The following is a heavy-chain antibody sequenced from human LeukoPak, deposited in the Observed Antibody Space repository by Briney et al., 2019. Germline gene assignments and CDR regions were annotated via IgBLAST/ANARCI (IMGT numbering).Heavy chain of an antibody. D-gene: IGHD3-10*01. CDR2: IYSGGTT. J-gene: IGHJ4*02. Sequence: GGSLRLSCAASGFTVSSNYMSWVRQAPGKGLEWVSVIYSGGTTYYADSVRGRFTISRDNSKNTLYLQMNSLRAEDTAVYYCTRDSTYYGSGSYYYWGQGTLVTVSS. CDR1: GFTVSSNY. V-gene: IGHV3-53*01. CDR3: TRDSTYYGSGSYYY.